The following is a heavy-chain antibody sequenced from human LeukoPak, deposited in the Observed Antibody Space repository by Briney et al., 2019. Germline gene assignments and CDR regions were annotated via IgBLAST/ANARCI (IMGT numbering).Heavy chain of an antibody. D-gene: IGHD3-10*01. Sequence: GESLKISCKASGYTFTSYGISWVRQAPGQGLEWMGWISAYNGNTNYAQKLQGRVTMTTDTSTSTAYMELRSLRSDDTAVYYCARDENYYGSGSLYWGQGTLVTVSS. J-gene: IGHJ4*02. CDR3: ARDENYYGSGSLY. CDR2: ISAYNGNT. V-gene: IGHV1-18*01. CDR1: GYTFTSYG.